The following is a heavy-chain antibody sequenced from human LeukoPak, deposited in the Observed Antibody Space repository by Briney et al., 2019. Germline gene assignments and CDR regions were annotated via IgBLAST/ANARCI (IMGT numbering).Heavy chain of an antibody. J-gene: IGHJ4*02. V-gene: IGHV3-9*01. CDR3: AKDNRLAGHYYDSSGYLDY. D-gene: IGHD3-22*01. Sequence: PGGSLRLSCAASGFTFDDYAMHWVRQAPGKGLEWVSGISWNSGSIGYADSVKGRFTISRDNAKNSLYLQMNSLRAEDTALYYCAKDNRLAGHYYDSSGYLDYWGQGTLVTVSS. CDR2: ISWNSGSI. CDR1: GFTFDDYA.